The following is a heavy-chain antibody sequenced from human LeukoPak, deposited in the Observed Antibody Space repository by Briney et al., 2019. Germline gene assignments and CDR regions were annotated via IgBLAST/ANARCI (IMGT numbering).Heavy chain of an antibody. V-gene: IGHV3-23*01. J-gene: IGHJ4*02. D-gene: IGHD6-19*01. CDR3: AKDWKSSGWYVFDY. CDR2: ISGSGGST. Sequence: PGGSLRLSCAASGFTFSDYAMNWVRQAPGKGLEWVSAISGSGGSTYYADSVKGRFTISRDNSKNTLYLQMNSLRAEDTAVYYCAKDWKSSGWYVFDYWGQGTLVTVSS. CDR1: GFTFSDYA.